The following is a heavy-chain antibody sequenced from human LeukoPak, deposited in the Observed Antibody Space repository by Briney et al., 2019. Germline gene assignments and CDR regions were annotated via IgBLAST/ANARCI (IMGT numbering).Heavy chain of an antibody. Sequence: RGSLRLSCAASRFTFDDYSIHWVRQPPGKGLEWISLISWDGGATYYADSVKGRFTVSRDKSKNSLFLQMNSVITEDTAFYYCTKVARNSSWPYFDSWGQGTLVTVSS. CDR2: ISWDGGAT. J-gene: IGHJ4*02. CDR3: TKVARNSSWPYFDS. V-gene: IGHV3-43*01. D-gene: IGHD3-22*01. CDR1: RFTFDDYS.